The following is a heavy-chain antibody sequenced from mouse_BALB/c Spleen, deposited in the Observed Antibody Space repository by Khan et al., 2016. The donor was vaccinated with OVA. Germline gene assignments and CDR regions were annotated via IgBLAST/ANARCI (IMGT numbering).Heavy chain of an antibody. CDR3: ASLGLNNWFAY. J-gene: IGHJ3*01. D-gene: IGHD1-3*01. V-gene: IGHV1S135*01. CDR2: IDPFNGGT. Sequence: VQLKQSGPELMKPGASVKIACKASGYSFTSYYMHWVKQSHGKSLEWIGYIDPFNGGTTYNQKFKGKATLTVDKSSSTAYMHLSSLTSEDSAVYYCASLGLNNWFAYWGQGTLVTVS. CDR1: GYSFTSYY.